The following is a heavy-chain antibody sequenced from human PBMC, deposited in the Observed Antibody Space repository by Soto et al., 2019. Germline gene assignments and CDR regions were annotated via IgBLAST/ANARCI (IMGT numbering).Heavy chain of an antibody. Sequence: GGSLRPSCAASGFSFSNYAMNWVRQAPGKGLEWVSVISGSGRSASYADSVQGRFTISRDNSNNTLYLQMNSLRAEDTAIYSCVREGSGWYSRGSFDFWGRGTMVTVSS. V-gene: IGHV3-23*01. CDR3: VREGSGWYSRGSFDF. CDR1: GFSFSNYA. D-gene: IGHD6-19*01. J-gene: IGHJ3*01. CDR2: ISGSGRSA.